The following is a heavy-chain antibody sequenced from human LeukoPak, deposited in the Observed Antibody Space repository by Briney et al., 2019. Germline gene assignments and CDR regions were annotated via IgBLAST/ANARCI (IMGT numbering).Heavy chain of an antibody. Sequence: PGGSLRLSCAASGFTFSSYWMAWVRQGPGKGLEWVANIKPDGSEKCYVDSLKGRFTISRDNAENSLYLQMKSLRDEDTAVYYCARAAVAAPGDVWGQGTTVTVSS. CDR2: IKPDGSEK. CDR1: GFTFSSYW. J-gene: IGHJ6*02. CDR3: ARAAVAAPGDV. V-gene: IGHV3-7*04. D-gene: IGHD6-19*01.